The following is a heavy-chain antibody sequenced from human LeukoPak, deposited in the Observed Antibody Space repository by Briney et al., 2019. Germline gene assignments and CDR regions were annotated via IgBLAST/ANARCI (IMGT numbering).Heavy chain of an antibody. V-gene: IGHV3-23*01. D-gene: IGHD1-26*01. CDR3: AKGGWELL. Sequence: GGSLRLSCEASGFTFSNYAMSWVRQAPGKGLEWVSVISGRGGDTSYAGSVKGRFTISRDDSKNTLYLQMNSLRTDDTAVYYCAKGGWELLGGQGTLVTVSS. CDR1: GFTFSNYA. J-gene: IGHJ4*02. CDR2: ISGRGGDT.